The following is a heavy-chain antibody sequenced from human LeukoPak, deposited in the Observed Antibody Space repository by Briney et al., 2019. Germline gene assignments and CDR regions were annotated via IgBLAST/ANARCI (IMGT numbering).Heavy chain of an antibody. CDR2: INHSGST. CDR3: ARAQGIYYFDY. Sequence: KPSETLSLTCAVYGGSFSGYYWSWIRQPPGKGLEWIGEINHSGSTNYNPSLKSRVTISVDTSKNQFSLKLSSVTAADTAVYYCARAQGIYYFDYWGQGTLVTVSS. J-gene: IGHJ4*02. D-gene: IGHD6-13*01. V-gene: IGHV4-34*01. CDR1: GGSFSGYY.